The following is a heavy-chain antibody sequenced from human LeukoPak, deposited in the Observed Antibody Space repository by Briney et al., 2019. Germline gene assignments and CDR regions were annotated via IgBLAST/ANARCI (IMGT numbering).Heavy chain of an antibody. CDR1: GGSFSGYY. CDR3: ARGEDLPDY. V-gene: IGHV4-34*01. Sequence: SETLSLTCAVYGGSFSGYYWSWIRQPPGKGLEWIGEINHSGSTNYNPSLKSRVTISVDTSKNQFSLKLSSVTAADTAVYYCARGEDLPDYWGQGTLVTVSS. J-gene: IGHJ4*02. CDR2: INHSGST.